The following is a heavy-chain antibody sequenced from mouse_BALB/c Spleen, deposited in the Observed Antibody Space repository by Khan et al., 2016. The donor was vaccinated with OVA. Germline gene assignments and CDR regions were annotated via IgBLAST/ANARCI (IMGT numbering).Heavy chain of an antibody. CDR1: GFTFSTYG. V-gene: IGHV5-6*01. D-gene: IGHD1-1*01. CDR3: ARLAYYYNSEGFAY. CDR2: ISSGGSYT. Sequence: VQLKESGGDLVKPGGSLKLSCAASGFTFSTYGMSWVRQTPDKRLEWVATISSGGSYTYYPDSVKGRFTISRDNAKNTLYLQMNSLKSEDTARYYGARLAYYYNSEGFAYWGQGTLVTVSA. J-gene: IGHJ3*01.